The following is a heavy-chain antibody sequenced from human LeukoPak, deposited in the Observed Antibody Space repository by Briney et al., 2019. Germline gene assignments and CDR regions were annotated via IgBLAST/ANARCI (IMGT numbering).Heavy chain of an antibody. Sequence: SETLSLTCTVSGGSISSYYWSWIRQPPGKGLEWIGYIYYSGSTNYDPSLKSRVTISVDTSKNQFSLKLSSVTAADTAVYYCARGDSYFDYWGQGTLVTVSS. CDR2: IYYSGST. V-gene: IGHV4-59*01. CDR3: ARGDSYFDY. CDR1: GGSISSYY. J-gene: IGHJ4*02.